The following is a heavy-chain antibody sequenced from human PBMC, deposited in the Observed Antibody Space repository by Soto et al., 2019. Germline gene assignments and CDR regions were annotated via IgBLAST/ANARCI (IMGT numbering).Heavy chain of an antibody. Sequence: GGSLRLSCAASGFTFSSYGMHWVRQAPGKGLEWVAVIGYDGSNKYYADSVKGRFTISRDNSENTLFLEMYSLRAEDTAVYYCAIYIPGVRYYGMDVWGQGTTVTVSS. V-gene: IGHV3-33*08. CDR2: IGYDGSNK. CDR3: AIYIPGVRYYGMDV. D-gene: IGHD2-2*01. J-gene: IGHJ6*02. CDR1: GFTFSSYG.